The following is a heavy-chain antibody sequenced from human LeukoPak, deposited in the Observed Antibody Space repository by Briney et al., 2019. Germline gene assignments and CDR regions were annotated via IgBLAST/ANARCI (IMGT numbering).Heavy chain of an antibody. V-gene: IGHV3-23*01. CDR3: ATYVRGDFDY. J-gene: IGHJ4*02. CDR1: GFTFSSYA. D-gene: IGHD3-10*02. CDR2: VSGGGGST. Sequence: GGSLRLSCATSGFTFSSYAMSWVRQAPGKGPEWVSTVSGGGGSTWYADSVKGRFTISRDNSKNTLYLQMNSLRAEDTAVYYCATYVRGDFDYWGQGTLVTVSS.